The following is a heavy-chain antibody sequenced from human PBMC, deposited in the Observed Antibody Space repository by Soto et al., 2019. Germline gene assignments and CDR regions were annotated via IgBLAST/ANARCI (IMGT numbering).Heavy chain of an antibody. D-gene: IGHD2-15*01. CDR1: GGTFSSYA. CDR3: ARVGGYCSGGSCYSIPPDFDY. J-gene: IGHJ4*02. V-gene: IGHV1-69*12. CDR2: IIPIFGTA. Sequence: QVQLVQSGAEVKKPGSSVKVSCKASGGTFSSYAISWVRQAPGQGLEWMGGIIPIFGTANYAQKFQGRVTITADESTSADYMELSSLRSEDTAVYYSARVGGYCSGGSCYSIPPDFDYWGQGTLVTVSS.